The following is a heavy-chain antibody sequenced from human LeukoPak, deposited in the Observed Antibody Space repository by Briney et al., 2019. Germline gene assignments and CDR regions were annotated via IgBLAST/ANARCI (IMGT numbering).Heavy chain of an antibody. CDR3: TRHNYDRSGYGAFDI. J-gene: IGHJ3*02. CDR2: IRSKTNNYAT. Sequence: GGSLRLSCAVSGXTFSGSDIHWVRQASGKGLEVVGHIRSKTNNYATTDAASVKGRFTFSRDDSKNTAYIQMNSLKTEDTAVYYCTRHNYDRSGYGAFDIWGQGTMVTVSS. V-gene: IGHV3-73*01. CDR1: GXTFSGSD. D-gene: IGHD3-22*01.